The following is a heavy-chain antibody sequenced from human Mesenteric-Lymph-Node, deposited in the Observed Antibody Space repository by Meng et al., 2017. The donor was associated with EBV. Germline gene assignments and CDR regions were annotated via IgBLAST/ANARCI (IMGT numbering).Heavy chain of an antibody. V-gene: IGHV1-24*01. J-gene: IGHJ4*02. D-gene: IGHD3-10*01. Sequence: VQPVQSRAEVKKPGASVKVSCKGSGYTLTEFPMHWVRQAPGKGLEWMGGSDPADGETIYAEKFQGRVTMTEDTSTDTAYMELSSLRSEDTAVYYCASLPGSDLYFDYWGQGTLVTVSS. CDR3: ASLPGSDLYFDY. CDR2: SDPADGET. CDR1: GYTLTEFP.